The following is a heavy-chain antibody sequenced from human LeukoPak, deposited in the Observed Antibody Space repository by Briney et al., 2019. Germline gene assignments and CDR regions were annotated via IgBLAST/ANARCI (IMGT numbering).Heavy chain of an antibody. D-gene: IGHD1-1*01. CDR3: ARDLQLERAFDI. CDR2: ISSSSSYI. J-gene: IGHJ3*02. V-gene: IGHV3-21*01. Sequence: GGSLRLSCAASGFAFSIYSMNRVRQAPGRGLEWVSSISSSSSYIYYADSVKGRFTISRDNAKNSLYLQMNSLRAEDTAVYYCARDLQLERAFDIRGQGTMVTVSS. CDR1: GFAFSIYS.